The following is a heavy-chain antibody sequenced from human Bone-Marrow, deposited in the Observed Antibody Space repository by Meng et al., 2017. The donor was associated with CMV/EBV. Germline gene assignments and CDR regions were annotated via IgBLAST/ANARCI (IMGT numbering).Heavy chain of an antibody. CDR1: GFTFSSYS. D-gene: IGHD3-3*01. CDR3: ARDLGRLATWSDILKGFDY. CDR2: ISSSSSYI. V-gene: IGHV3-21*01. J-gene: IGHJ4*02. Sequence: GGSLRLSCAASGFTFSSYSMNWVRQAPGKGLEWVSSISSSSSYIYYADSVKGRFTISRDNAKNSLYLQMNSLRAEDTAVYYCARDLGRLATWSDILKGFDYWGQGTLVTVSS.